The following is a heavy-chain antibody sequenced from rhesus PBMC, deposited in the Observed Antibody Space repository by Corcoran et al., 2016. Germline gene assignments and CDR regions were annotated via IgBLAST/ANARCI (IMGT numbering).Heavy chain of an antibody. CDR1: GGPISGGYD. CDR3: ARRPGRNFDY. D-gene: IGHD2-21*01. V-gene: IGHV4-76*01. CDR2: IYGSSGST. Sequence: QVQLQESGPGLVKPSETLSLTCAVSGGPISGGYDWSWIRQPPGKGREGIGYIYGSSGSTNYSPSLNNRVTISKDTSKNQFSLNLGSVTAADTAVYYCARRPGRNFDYWGQGVLVTVSS. J-gene: IGHJ4*01.